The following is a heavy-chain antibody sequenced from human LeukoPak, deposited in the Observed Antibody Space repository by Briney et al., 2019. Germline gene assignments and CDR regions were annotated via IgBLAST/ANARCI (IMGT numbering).Heavy chain of an antibody. J-gene: IGHJ4*02. CDR3: ATDLAVAGVFDY. D-gene: IGHD6-19*01. Sequence: ASVKVSCKVSGYTLTELSMHWVRQAPGKGLEWMGGFDPEDGETIYAQKFQGRVTMTEDTSTDTAYMELSSLRSEDTAVYYCATDLAVAGVFDYWGQGTLVTVSS. CDR1: GYTLTELS. CDR2: FDPEDGET. V-gene: IGHV1-24*01.